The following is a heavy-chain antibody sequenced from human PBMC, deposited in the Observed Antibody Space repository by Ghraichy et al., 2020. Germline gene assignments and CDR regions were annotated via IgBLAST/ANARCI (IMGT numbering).Heavy chain of an antibody. D-gene: IGHD2-15*01. CDR1: GGTFSSYA. CDR3: ARSRLGYCSGGSCLNWFDP. CDR2: IIPIFGTA. V-gene: IGHV1-69*13. Sequence: VKVSCKASGGTFSSYAISWVRQAPGQGLEWMGGIIPIFGTANYAQKFQGRVTITADESTSTAYMELSSLRSEDTAVYYCARSRLGYCSGGSCLNWFDPWGQGTLVTVSS. J-gene: IGHJ5*02.